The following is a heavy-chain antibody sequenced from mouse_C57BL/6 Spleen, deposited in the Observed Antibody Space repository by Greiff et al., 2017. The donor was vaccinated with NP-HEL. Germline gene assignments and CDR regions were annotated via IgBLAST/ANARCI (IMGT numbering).Heavy chain of an antibody. CDR1: GYSFTDYN. J-gene: IGHJ4*01. V-gene: IGHV1-39*01. CDR3: ASLTTVAPYYAMDY. D-gene: IGHD1-1*01. Sequence: EVQLQQSGPELVKPGASVKISCKASGYSFTDYNMNWVKQSNGKSLELIGVITPNYGTTSYNQKFKGKATLTVDQSSSTAYMQLNSLTSEDSAVYYCASLTTVAPYYAMDYWGQGTSVTVSS. CDR2: ITPNYGTT.